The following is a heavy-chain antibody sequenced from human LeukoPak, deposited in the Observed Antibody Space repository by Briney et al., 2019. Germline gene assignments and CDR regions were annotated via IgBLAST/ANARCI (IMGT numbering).Heavy chain of an antibody. J-gene: IGHJ4*02. Sequence: PGGSLRLSCAASGFTFSSYWMSWVRQAPGKGLEWVANIKQDGSEKYYVDSVKGRFTISRDNAKNSLYLQMNSLRAEDTAVYYCARDILPTIFGVVISYYFDYWGQGTLVTVSS. CDR3: ARDILPTIFGVVISYYFDY. V-gene: IGHV3-7*03. CDR2: IKQDGSEK. CDR1: GFTFSSYW. D-gene: IGHD3-3*01.